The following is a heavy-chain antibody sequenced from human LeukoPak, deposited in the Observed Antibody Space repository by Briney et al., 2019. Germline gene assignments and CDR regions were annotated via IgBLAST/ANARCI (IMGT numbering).Heavy chain of an antibody. Sequence: SETLSLTCTVSGGSISSSSYYWGWLRQPPGKGLEWIGSIYYSGSTYYNPSLKSRVTISVDTSKNQFSLKLSSVTVADTAVYYCARHGPRDPMIVVVITPFDYWGQGTLVTVSS. CDR1: GGSISSSSYY. CDR2: IYYSGST. V-gene: IGHV4-39*01. CDR3: ARHGPRDPMIVVVITPFDY. J-gene: IGHJ4*02. D-gene: IGHD3-22*01.